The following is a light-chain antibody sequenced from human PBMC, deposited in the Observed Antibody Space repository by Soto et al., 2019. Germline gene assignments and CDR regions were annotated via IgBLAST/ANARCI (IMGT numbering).Light chain of an antibody. V-gene: IGLV2-14*01. CDR2: EVS. Sequence: QSALTQPASVSGSPGQSITISCTGTSSDVGGYNYVSWYQQHPGKAPKLMIYEVSNRPSGVSDRFSGSRSGNTASLTISGLQAEDESDYYCISYTSSSTWVVGGGTKVTVL. CDR1: SSDVGGYNY. J-gene: IGLJ3*02. CDR3: ISYTSSSTWV.